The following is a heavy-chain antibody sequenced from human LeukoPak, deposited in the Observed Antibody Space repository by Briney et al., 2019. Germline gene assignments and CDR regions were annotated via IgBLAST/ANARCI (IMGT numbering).Heavy chain of an antibody. CDR3: ASSSGSYSLFDY. V-gene: IGHV4-59*08. Sequence: SETLSLTCTVSGGSISSYYWSWIRQPPGKGLEWIGYINYSGSTNYNPSLKSRVTISVDTSKDQFSLKLSSVTAADTAVYYCASSSGSYSLFDYWGQGTLVTVSS. CDR1: GGSISSYY. J-gene: IGHJ4*02. CDR2: INYSGST. D-gene: IGHD1-26*01.